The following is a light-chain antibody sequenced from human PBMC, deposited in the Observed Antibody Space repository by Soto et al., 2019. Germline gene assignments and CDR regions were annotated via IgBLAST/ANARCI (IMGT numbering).Light chain of an antibody. V-gene: IGKV1-9*01. Sequence: DIQLTQSPSFLSASVGDRVTLTCRASQGISSYLAWYQQKPGKAPKLLIYAASTLQSGVPSRFSGSGSGTEFTLTISSLQPEDFATYYCQQLNSYPLTFGGGTKVETK. CDR1: QGISSY. CDR2: AAS. CDR3: QQLNSYPLT. J-gene: IGKJ4*01.